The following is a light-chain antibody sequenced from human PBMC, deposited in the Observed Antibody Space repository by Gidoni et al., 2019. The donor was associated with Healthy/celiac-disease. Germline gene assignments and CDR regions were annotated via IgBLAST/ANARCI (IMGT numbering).Light chain of an antibody. Sequence: EIVLTQSPGTLSLSPGERATLSCRASKSVSSSYLAWYQQKPDQAPRLLIYGASSRATGIPDRFSGSGSGPDFTLTISRLEPEDFAVYYCQQYGSSQYTFGQGTKLEIK. CDR1: KSVSSSY. J-gene: IGKJ2*01. CDR2: GAS. CDR3: QQYGSSQYT. V-gene: IGKV3-20*01.